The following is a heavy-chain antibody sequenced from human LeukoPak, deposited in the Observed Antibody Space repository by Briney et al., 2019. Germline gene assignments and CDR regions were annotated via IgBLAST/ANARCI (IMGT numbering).Heavy chain of an antibody. D-gene: IGHD3-22*01. V-gene: IGHV4-34*01. CDR3: ARGVGSSGTYEYYFDY. CDR1: GVSFSGYY. J-gene: IGHJ4*02. CDR2: INHSGST. Sequence: SETLSLTCAVYGVSFSGYYWSWVPQPPGKGLEGIGEINHSGSTNYNPSLKSRVTISVDTSKNQFSLKLSSVTVADTAVYYCARGVGSSGTYEYYFDYWGQGTLVTVSS.